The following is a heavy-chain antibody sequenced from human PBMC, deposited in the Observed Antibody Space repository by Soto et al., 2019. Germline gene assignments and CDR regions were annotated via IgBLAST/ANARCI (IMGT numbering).Heavy chain of an antibody. CDR2: IIPIFGTA. Sequence: QVQLVQSGAEVKKPGSSVKVSCKASGGTFSSYAISWVRQAPGQGLEWMGGIIPIFGTANYAQKFQGRVTMTAAESTSTAYMELSSLRSEDTAVYYCARSITGTVSYYYGMDVWGQGTTVTVSS. CDR3: ARSITGTVSYYYGMDV. D-gene: IGHD1-20*01. V-gene: IGHV1-69*12. J-gene: IGHJ6*02. CDR1: GGTFSSYA.